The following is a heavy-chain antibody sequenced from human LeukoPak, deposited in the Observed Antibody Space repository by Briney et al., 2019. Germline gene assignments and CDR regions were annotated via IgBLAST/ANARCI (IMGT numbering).Heavy chain of an antibody. J-gene: IGHJ6*03. CDR1: GYTFTNYY. V-gene: IGHV1-46*01. CDR2: INPRVGST. CDR3: ARDSYYYGSGSWIDYYYMDV. D-gene: IGHD3-10*01. Sequence: ASVKVSCKASGYTFTNYYMHWVRQAPGQGLEWMGIINPRVGSTRYAQKFQGRVTMTGDMSTSTVYMELSSLRSEDTAVYYCARDSYYYGSGSWIDYYYMDVWGKGTTVTVSS.